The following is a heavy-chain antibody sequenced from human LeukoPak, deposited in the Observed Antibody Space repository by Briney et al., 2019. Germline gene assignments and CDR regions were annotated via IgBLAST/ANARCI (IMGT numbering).Heavy chain of an antibody. CDR3: ARSKSYSSGWLDFDW. Sequence: GGSLRLSCAASGFTFSSHDMHWVRQPTGKGLEWVSVIGTAGNTYYADSVKDRFTISRENARNSLLLQMDNLRAEDTAVYYCARSKSYSSGWLDFDWWGQGTVHSLST. D-gene: IGHD6-19*01. J-gene: IGHJ4*02. V-gene: IGHV3-13*01. CDR1: GFTFSSHD. CDR2: IGTAGNT.